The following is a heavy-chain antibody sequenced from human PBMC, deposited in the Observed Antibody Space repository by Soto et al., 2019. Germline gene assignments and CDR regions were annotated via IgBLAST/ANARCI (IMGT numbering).Heavy chain of an antibody. J-gene: IGHJ6*02. CDR2: IWYDGTNK. CDR3: AGAGGQPSV. V-gene: IGHV3-33*01. CDR1: GFTFSNYG. Sequence: QVQLVESGGGVVQPGRSLRLSCAASGFTFSNYGMHWVRQAPGKGLEWVAAIWYDGTNKYYADSVKGRFTISRDNSKNTLYLQMNILRAEDTAVYYCAGAGGQPSVWGQGTTVTVSS. D-gene: IGHD2-8*02.